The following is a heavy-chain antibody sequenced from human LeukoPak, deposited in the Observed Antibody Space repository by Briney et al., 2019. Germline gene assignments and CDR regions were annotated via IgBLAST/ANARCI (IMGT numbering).Heavy chain of an antibody. D-gene: IGHD3-3*01. Sequence: SETLSLTCTVSGGSISSSSYYWGWIRHPPGKGREWIGSIYYSGSIYYNPYLKSRVTISVDTSKNQFSLKLSSVTAADAAVYYCARENPIFGVGPTGSFDYWGQGTLVTVSS. J-gene: IGHJ4*02. V-gene: IGHV4-39*07. CDR1: GGSISSSSYY. CDR2: IYYSGSI. CDR3: ARENPIFGVGPTGSFDY.